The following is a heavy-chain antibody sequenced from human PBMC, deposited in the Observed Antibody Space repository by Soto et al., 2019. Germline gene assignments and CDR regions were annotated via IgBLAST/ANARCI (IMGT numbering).Heavy chain of an antibody. CDR1: GFTFSSYW. Sequence: EVQVVESGGGLVQPGGSLRLSCAASGFTFSSYWMSWVRQAPGKGPEWVSTIKQDGSDKYYVDSVKGRFTIASDTAKNSLYLKINRLTVEETAVYSFARRRAPNWCDPWGEGTLVTVS. CDR2: IKQDGSDK. CDR3: ARRRAPNWCDP. V-gene: IGHV3-7*01. J-gene: IGHJ5*02.